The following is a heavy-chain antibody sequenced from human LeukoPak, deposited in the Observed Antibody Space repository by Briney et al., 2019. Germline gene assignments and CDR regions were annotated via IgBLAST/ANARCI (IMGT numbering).Heavy chain of an antibody. Sequence: SETLSLTCAVSGGSISSASNYWGWIRQPPGKGLEWIGTIYYSGSTNYNPSLKSRVTISVDTSKNQFSLKLSSVTAADTAVYYCARATNYDFWSGYYGRGGFGWFDPWGQETLVTVSS. D-gene: IGHD3-3*01. CDR1: GGSISSASNY. CDR3: ARATNYDFWSGYYGRGGFGWFDP. J-gene: IGHJ5*02. CDR2: IYYSGST. V-gene: IGHV4-61*01.